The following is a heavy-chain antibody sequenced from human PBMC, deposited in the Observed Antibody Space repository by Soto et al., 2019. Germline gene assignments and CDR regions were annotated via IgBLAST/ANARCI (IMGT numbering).Heavy chain of an antibody. V-gene: IGHV3-74*01. D-gene: IGHD3-9*01. CDR2: IKTDGSDT. J-gene: IGHJ3*02. CDR3: ARPRTSDWAYDI. Sequence: EVQLVESGGGLVQPGGSLRLSCAASGFTFSNYWMHWVRQSPGKGLVWVSRIKTDGSDTHYADSVTGRFTISRDNAKNTLYLQMNSLRDEDTAVYYCARPRTSDWAYDIWGQGTMVIGSS. CDR1: GFTFSNYW.